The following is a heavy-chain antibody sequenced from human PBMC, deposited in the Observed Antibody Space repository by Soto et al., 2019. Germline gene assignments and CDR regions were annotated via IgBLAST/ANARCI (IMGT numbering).Heavy chain of an antibody. CDR1: GGTISSYY. Sequence: SETLSLTCTVSGGTISSYYWSWIRKPSGKGLEWIGYIYYCGSTNYRPSLKSRVTISVDTSKNQYSLKLSSVTAADTDVYYCARGGGGMLYERAFDIWGRGTIVTVSS. CDR3: ARGGGGMLYERAFDI. V-gene: IGHV4-59*01. CDR2: IYYCGST. D-gene: IGHD2-8*01. J-gene: IGHJ3*02.